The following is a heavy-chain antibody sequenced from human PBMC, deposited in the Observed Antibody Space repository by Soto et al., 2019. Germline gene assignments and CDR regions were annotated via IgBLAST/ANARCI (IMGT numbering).Heavy chain of an antibody. V-gene: IGHV1-69*01. D-gene: IGHD2-15*01. J-gene: IGHJ5*02. Sequence: QVQLVQSGAEVKKPGSSVKVSCTASGGTFSSYAISWVRQAPGQGLEWMGGIIPIFGTANYAQKFQGRVTITADESTSTAYMELSSLRSEDTAVYYCARDGYCSGGSCYEGGWFDPWGQGTLVTVSS. CDR3: ARDGYCSGGSCYEGGWFDP. CDR2: IIPIFGTA. CDR1: GGTFSSYA.